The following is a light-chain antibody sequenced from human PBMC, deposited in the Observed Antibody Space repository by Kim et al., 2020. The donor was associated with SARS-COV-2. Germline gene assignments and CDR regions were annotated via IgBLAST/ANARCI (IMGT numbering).Light chain of an antibody. CDR1: QDIRND. V-gene: IGKV1-17*01. J-gene: IGKJ5*01. Sequence: AAVGDRVTITCRASQDIRNDLGWYQQSPGRAPKRLIYGASSLQSGVPSRFSGSGSGTEFTLTISSLQPEDFATYFCLQHNSYPITFCQGTRLEIK. CDR3: LQHNSYPIT. CDR2: GAS.